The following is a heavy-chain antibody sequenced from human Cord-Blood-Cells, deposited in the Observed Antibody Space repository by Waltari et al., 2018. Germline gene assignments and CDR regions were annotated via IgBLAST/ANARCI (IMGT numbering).Heavy chain of an antibody. CDR3: ASPTVLWFGELFPYGMDV. CDR2: FDPEDGET. Sequence: QVQLVRSGAEVKKPGASVKVSCKVSGYTLTQLPMHRVRQAPGNGLEWMGGFDPEDGETIYAQKFQGRVTMTDDTSTDTAYMELSSLRSEDTAVYYCASPTVLWFGELFPYGMDVWGQGTTVTVSS. V-gene: IGHV1-24*01. D-gene: IGHD3-10*01. J-gene: IGHJ6*02. CDR1: GYTLTQLP.